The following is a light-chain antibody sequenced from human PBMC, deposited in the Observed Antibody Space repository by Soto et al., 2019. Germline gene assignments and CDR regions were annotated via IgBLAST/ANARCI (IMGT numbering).Light chain of an antibody. CDR3: SSYASTYTYH. Sequence: QSALTQPASVSGSPGQSITISCTGTSSDVGGYNYVSWYQQHPGKVPKLLIYEVSSRPSGVSDRFSGSKSGNTASLTISGLQAEDEADYYCSSYASTYTYHFGTGTKVTVL. CDR1: SSDVGGYNY. CDR2: EVS. J-gene: IGLJ1*01. V-gene: IGLV2-14*01.